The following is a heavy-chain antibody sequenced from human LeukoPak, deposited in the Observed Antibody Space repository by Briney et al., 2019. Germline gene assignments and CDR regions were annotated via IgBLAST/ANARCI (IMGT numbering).Heavy chain of an antibody. CDR3: GKTTVGYSSGQKPAWPVDY. CDR2: IFGSGGSP. J-gene: IGHJ4*02. D-gene: IGHD5-18*01. Sequence: GGSLRLSCEASGFTFGSHAMYWVRQAPGKGLEWVAGIFGSGGSPHYADPVKGRFTISRDNSRNTVYLQIDSLRAEDTAVYYCGKTTVGYSSGQKPAWPVDYWGQGTLVTVSS. V-gene: IGHV3-23*01. CDR1: GFTFGSHA.